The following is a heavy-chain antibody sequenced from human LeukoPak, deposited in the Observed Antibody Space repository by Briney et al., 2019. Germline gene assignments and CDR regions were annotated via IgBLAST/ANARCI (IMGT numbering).Heavy chain of an antibody. CDR2: ISWNSGSI. Sequence: GGSLRLSCAASGFTFDDYAMHWVRQAPGKGLEWVSGISWNSGSIGYADSVKGRFTISRDNAKNSLYLQMNSLRAEDTALYYGAKERAFPSGEFIPGADVFNIWGQGTMATVSS. CDR1: GFTFDDYA. D-gene: IGHD3-16*01. V-gene: IGHV3-9*01. CDR3: AKERAFPSGEFIPGADVFNI. J-gene: IGHJ3*02.